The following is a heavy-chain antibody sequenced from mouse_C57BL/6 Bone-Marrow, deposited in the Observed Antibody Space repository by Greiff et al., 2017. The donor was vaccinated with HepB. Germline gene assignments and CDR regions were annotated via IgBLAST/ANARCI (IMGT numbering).Heavy chain of an antibody. CDR1: GYTFTSYW. Sequence: VQLQQSGAELVKPGASVKLSCKASGYTFTSYWMHWVKQRPGQGLEWIGLIHPNSGSTNYNEKFKSKATLTADKSSSTAYMQLSSLTSEDSAVYCYSRKDSVVPMQSQWGRGNATTVTS. CDR3: SRKDSVVPMQSQ. J-gene: IGHJ4*01. CDR2: IHPNSGST. D-gene: IGHD1-1*02. V-gene: IGHV1-64*01.